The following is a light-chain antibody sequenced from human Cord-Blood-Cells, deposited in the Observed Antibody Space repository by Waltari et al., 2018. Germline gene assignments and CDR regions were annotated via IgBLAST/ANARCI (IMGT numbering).Light chain of an antibody. CDR2: AAS. Sequence: DIQMTQSPSSLSASVGDRVPIPCRASQSISSYLNWYQQKPGKAPKLLIYAASSLQSGVPSRFSGSGSGTDFTLTISSLQPEDFATYYCQQSYSTLLFTFGPGTKVDIK. J-gene: IGKJ3*01. V-gene: IGKV1-39*01. CDR1: QSISSY. CDR3: QQSYSTLLFT.